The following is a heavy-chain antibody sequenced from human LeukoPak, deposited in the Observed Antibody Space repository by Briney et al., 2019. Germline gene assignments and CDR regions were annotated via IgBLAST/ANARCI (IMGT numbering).Heavy chain of an antibody. V-gene: IGHV7-4-1*02. CDR1: GYTFTNNA. Sequence: ASVKVSCKASGYTFTNNAMNWVRQAPGQGLEWMGWINTNIGRPTYAQGFTGRFVFSLDTSVNTAYLQISSLKAEDTAVYYCVRSDSSGWFDYWGQGTLVTVSS. J-gene: IGHJ4*02. CDR2: INTNIGRP. CDR3: VRSDSSGWFDY. D-gene: IGHD6-19*01.